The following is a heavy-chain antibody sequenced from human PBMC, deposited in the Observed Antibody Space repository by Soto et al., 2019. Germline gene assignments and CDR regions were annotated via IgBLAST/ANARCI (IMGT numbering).Heavy chain of an antibody. D-gene: IGHD1-26*01. J-gene: IGHJ4*02. Sequence: PSETLSLTCTVSGGSISSGDYYWSWIRQPPGKGLEWIGYIYYSGSTYYNPSLKSRVTISVDTSKNQFSLKLSSVTAADTAVYYCARGRSKGAPFDYWGQGTLVTVSS. CDR1: GGSISSGDYY. CDR2: IYYSGST. CDR3: ARGRSKGAPFDY. V-gene: IGHV4-30-4*01.